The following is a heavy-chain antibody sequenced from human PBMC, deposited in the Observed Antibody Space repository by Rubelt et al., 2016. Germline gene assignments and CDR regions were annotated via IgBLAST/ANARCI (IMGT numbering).Heavy chain of an antibody. CDR3: ARSPRYDFEDNWFDP. Sequence: QVQLVQSGAEVKKPGASVKVSCKASGYTFTRYYMHWVRQAPGQGLEWMGIINHSGGSTSYAQKFQGRVTMTRDTSTSTVYMELSSLRSEDTAVYYCARSPRYDFEDNWFDPWGQGTLVTVSS. D-gene: IGHD3-3*01. CDR2: INHSGGST. V-gene: IGHV1-46*01. J-gene: IGHJ5*02. CDR1: GYTFTRYY.